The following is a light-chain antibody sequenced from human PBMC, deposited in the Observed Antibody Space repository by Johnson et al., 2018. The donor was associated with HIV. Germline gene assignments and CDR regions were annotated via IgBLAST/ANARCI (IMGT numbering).Light chain of an antibody. J-gene: IGLJ1*01. CDR3: GTWDSRLRNV. V-gene: IGLV1-51*02. Sequence: QSVLTQPPSVSAAPGQKVTISCSGSSSNIGNNYVSWYQQLPGTAPKLLIYENNKRPSGIPDRFSGSKSGTSATLGITGLQTVDEADYYCGTWDSRLRNVFGTGTKVTVL. CDR1: SSNIGNNY. CDR2: ENN.